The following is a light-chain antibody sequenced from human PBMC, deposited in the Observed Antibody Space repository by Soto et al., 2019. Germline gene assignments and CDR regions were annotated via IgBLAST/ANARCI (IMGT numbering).Light chain of an antibody. CDR2: DAS. CDR3: QQYLRFSWT. Sequence: DIQMTQSPSTLSASVGDRVTITCRASQSISTWLAWYQQKPGKAPKLLIYDASSLEGGVPSRFSGSGSGTEVTPAISSLQPDDFANYYCQQYLRFSWTFGQGTQVEVK. J-gene: IGKJ1*01. V-gene: IGKV1-5*01. CDR1: QSISTW.